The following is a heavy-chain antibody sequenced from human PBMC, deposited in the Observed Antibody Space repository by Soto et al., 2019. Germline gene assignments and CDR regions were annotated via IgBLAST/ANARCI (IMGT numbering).Heavy chain of an antibody. CDR2: MQHTGNT. Sequence: QVQLQESGPGLVKPSETLSLTCAVSGASIRSYHWSWIRQPAGKGLEWIGRMQHTGNTNYNPSLKCRVIMSVDTSKNQISLKMTSVTAADTAVYFCAKDVSSRRWFDPWGQGILVIVSS. J-gene: IGHJ5*02. D-gene: IGHD3-16*01. CDR1: GASIRSYH. CDR3: AKDVSSRRWFDP. V-gene: IGHV4-4*07.